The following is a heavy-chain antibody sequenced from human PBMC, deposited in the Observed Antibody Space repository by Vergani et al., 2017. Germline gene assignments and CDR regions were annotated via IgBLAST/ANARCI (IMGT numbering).Heavy chain of an antibody. CDR1: GFTFSSYS. Sequence: EVQLVESGGGLVKPGGSLRLSCAASGFTFSSYSMNWVRQAPGKGLEWVSSISSSSSYIYYADSVKGRFTISRDNSKNTLYLQMNSLRAEDTALYYCARDPGRYDFWSGYRPRDWYFDLWGRGTLVTVSS. CDR2: ISSSSSYI. V-gene: IGHV3-21*01. D-gene: IGHD3-3*01. J-gene: IGHJ2*01. CDR3: ARDPGRYDFWSGYRPRDWYFDL.